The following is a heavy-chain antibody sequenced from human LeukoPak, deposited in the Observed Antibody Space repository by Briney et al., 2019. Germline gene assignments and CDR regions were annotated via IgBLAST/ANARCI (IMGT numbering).Heavy chain of an antibody. Sequence: ASVKVSCTASGYTFTSYDINWVRQATGQGLEWMGWMNPNSGNTGYAQKFQGRVTMTRNTSISTAYMELSSLRSEDTAVYYCARGSSHTVGDFDYWGQGTLVTVSS. V-gene: IGHV1-8*01. J-gene: IGHJ4*02. D-gene: IGHD3-10*01. CDR3: ARGSSHTVGDFDY. CDR2: MNPNSGNT. CDR1: GYTFTSYD.